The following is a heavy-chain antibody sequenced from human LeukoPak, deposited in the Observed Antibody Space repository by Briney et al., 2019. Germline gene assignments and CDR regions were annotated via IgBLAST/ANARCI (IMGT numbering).Heavy chain of an antibody. J-gene: IGHJ4*02. Sequence: MSGGSLRLSCAASGFTFSSYAMSWVRQAPGKGLEWVSYISSSGSTIYYADSVKGRFTISRDNAKNSLYLQMNSLRAEDTAVYYCARGLTYYGNPSYWGQGTLVTVSS. CDR2: ISSSGSTI. CDR3: ARGLTYYGNPSY. D-gene: IGHD3-10*01. CDR1: GFTFSSYA. V-gene: IGHV3-11*01.